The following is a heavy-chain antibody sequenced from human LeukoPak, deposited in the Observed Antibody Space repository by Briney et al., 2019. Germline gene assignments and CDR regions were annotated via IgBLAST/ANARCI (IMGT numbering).Heavy chain of an antibody. CDR2: ISYDGSNK. V-gene: IGHV3-30*18. Sequence: GGSLRLSCAASGFTFSSCGMHWVRQAPGKGLEWVAVISYDGSNKYYADSVKGRFTISRDNAKNTLYLQMSSLRAEDTAVYYCAKDKDFWSGYYRGVTNYYGMDVWGQGTTVTVSS. CDR3: AKDKDFWSGYYRGVTNYYGMDV. CDR1: GFTFSSCG. D-gene: IGHD3-3*01. J-gene: IGHJ6*02.